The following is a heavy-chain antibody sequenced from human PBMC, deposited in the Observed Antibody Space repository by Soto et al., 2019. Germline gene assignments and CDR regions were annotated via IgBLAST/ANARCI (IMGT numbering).Heavy chain of an antibody. D-gene: IGHD4-17*01. CDR1: GYTFSSYG. V-gene: IGHV1-18*01. Sequence: QVQLVQSGAEVKKPGASVKVSCKASGYTFSSYGISWVRQAPGQGLEWMGWISAYNGNTNYAQKLQGRVTMTTDTSASTAYMELRSLRSDDTAVYYCARDEYGGQEEDLRFDYWGQGTLVTVSS. CDR2: ISAYNGNT. CDR3: ARDEYGGQEEDLRFDY. J-gene: IGHJ4*02.